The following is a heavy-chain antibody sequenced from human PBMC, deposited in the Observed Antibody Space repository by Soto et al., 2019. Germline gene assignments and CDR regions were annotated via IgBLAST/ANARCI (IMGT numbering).Heavy chain of an antibody. J-gene: IGHJ3*02. CDR3: ARRISTGRVDFDI. D-gene: IGHD1-1*01. CDR2: CTNRANSYST. CDR1: GFTFSDHY. Sequence: GSLRLSCAASGFTFSDHYMDWVRQAPGKGLEWVGRCTNRANSYSTEYATSVKGRFTISRDDSKNSLYLQMNSLKTEDTALYYCARRISTGRVDFDIWGQGTMVTVSS. V-gene: IGHV3-72*01.